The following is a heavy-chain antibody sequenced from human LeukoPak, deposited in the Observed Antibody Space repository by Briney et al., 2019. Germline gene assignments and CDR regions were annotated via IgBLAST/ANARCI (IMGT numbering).Heavy chain of an antibody. CDR1: GFTFSSYS. D-gene: IGHD3-3*01. CDR3: ARDHDFWSGYYPSDAFDI. J-gene: IGHJ3*02. V-gene: IGHV3-21*01. Sequence: PGGSLRLSCAASGFTFSSYSMNWVRQAPGKGLEWVSSISSSSYIYYADSVKGRFTISRDNAKNSLYLQMNSLRAEDTAVYYCARDHDFWSGYYPSDAFDIWGQGTMVTVSS. CDR2: ISSSSYI.